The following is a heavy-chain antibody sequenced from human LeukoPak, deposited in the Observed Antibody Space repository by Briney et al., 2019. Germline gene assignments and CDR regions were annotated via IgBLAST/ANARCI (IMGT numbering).Heavy chain of an antibody. CDR1: GFTFSSYS. CDR3: AHGSGSFPFDY. J-gene: IGHJ4*02. Sequence: GGSLRLSCAASGFTFSSYSMNWVRQAPGKGLEWVSSISSSSYIYYADSVKGRFTISRDNAKNSLYLQMNSLRAEDTAVYYCAHGSGSFPFDYWGQGTLVTVSS. D-gene: IGHD3-10*01. V-gene: IGHV3-21*01. CDR2: ISSSSYI.